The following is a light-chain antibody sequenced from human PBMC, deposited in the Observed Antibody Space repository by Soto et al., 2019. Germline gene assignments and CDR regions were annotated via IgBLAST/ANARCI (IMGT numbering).Light chain of an antibody. CDR1: ISNIGSNT. CDR3: AAWDDSLIAPV. CDR2: SNN. Sequence: QSVLTQPPSASGTPGQRVTISCSGSISNIGSNTVNWYQHLPGTAPKLLIYSNNQRPSGVPDRFSGSKSGTSASLAISGLQSDDEADYYCAAWDDSLIAPVFGGGTKLTVL. V-gene: IGLV1-44*01. J-gene: IGLJ2*01.